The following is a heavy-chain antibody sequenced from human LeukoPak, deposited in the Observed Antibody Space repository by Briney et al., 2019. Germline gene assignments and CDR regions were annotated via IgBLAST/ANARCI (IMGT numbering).Heavy chain of an antibody. D-gene: IGHD2-2*02. V-gene: IGHV4-39*01. CDR2: IYYSGST. CDR3: ARLILYCSSTSCYKGGVNWFDP. J-gene: IGHJ5*02. Sequence: PSETLSLTCTVSGGSISSSSYYWGWIRQPPGKGLEWIGSIYYSGSTYYNPSLKSRVTISVDTSKNQFSLKLSSVTAADTAVYYCARLILYCSSTSCYKGGVNWFDPWGQGTLVTVSS. CDR1: GGSISSSSYY.